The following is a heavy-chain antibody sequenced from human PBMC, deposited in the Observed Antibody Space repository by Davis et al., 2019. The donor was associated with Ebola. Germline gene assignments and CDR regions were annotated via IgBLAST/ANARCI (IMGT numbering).Heavy chain of an antibody. Sequence: PGGSLRLSCVASGFIFSNYAMSWVRQAPGKGLEWVSSLSGSAFASYYADSVKGRFTVSRDNSKNTLYLEMNSLRGDDTAVYYCAKAKKVGATAPFDSWGQGTLVTVSS. CDR3: AKAKKVGATAPFDS. J-gene: IGHJ4*02. CDR1: GFIFSNYA. V-gene: IGHV3-23*01. D-gene: IGHD1-26*01. CDR2: LSGSAFAS.